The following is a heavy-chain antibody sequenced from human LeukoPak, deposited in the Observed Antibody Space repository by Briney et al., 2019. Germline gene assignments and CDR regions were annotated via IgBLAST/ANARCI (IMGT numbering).Heavy chain of an antibody. V-gene: IGHV3-23*01. D-gene: IGHD3-10*01. Sequence: GGSLRLSCAASGFTFSSYGMSWVRQAPGKGLEWVSAISGSGGSTYYADSVKGRFTISRDNSKNTLYLQMNSLRAEETAEYYCAKDQRHKYYYGSGRSPDAFDIWGQGTMVTVSS. CDR2: ISGSGGST. CDR1: GFTFSSYG. J-gene: IGHJ3*02. CDR3: AKDQRHKYYYGSGRSPDAFDI.